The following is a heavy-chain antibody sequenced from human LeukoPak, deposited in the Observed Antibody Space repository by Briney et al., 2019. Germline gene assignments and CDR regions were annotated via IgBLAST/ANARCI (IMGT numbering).Heavy chain of an antibody. CDR3: AREHQWASDC. D-gene: IGHD1-26*01. CDR1: GYSFNDYY. Sequence: ASVKVSCKASGYSFNDYYVHWIRQAPGQGLEWVGWIYPNTGGTEYAQKFKDRATITRDTSSSTVYMELKSLRSDDTAIYYCAREHQWASDCWGQGTLVTVSS. CDR2: IYPNTGGT. J-gene: IGHJ4*02. V-gene: IGHV1-2*02.